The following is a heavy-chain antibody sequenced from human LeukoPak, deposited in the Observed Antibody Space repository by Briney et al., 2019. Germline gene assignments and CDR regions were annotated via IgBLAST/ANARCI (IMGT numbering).Heavy chain of an antibody. CDR3: VRDNPPDCSSTSCYKGFYYYYMDV. CDR2: IRYDGSNK. D-gene: IGHD2-2*02. CDR1: GFTFSSYG. V-gene: IGHV3-30*02. J-gene: IGHJ6*03. Sequence: GGSLRLSCAASGFTFSSYGMHWVRQAPGKGLEWVAFIRYDGSNKYYADSVKGRFTISRDNSKNTLYLQMNSLRAEDTAVYYCVRDNPPDCSSTSCYKGFYYYYMDVWGKGTTVTVSS.